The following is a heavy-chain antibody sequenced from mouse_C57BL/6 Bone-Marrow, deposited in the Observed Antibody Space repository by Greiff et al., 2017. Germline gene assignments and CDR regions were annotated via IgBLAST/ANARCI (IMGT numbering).Heavy chain of an antibody. CDR2: IDPENGDT. Sequence: EVQLQQSGAELVRPGASVKLSCTASGFNIKDDYMHWVKQRPEQGLEWIGWIDPENGDTEYAPKFQGKATITADTSSNTAYLQLSSLTSEDTAVYYCTLPGMDYWGQGTSVTVSS. V-gene: IGHV14-4*01. CDR1: GFNIKDDY. CDR3: TLPGMDY. J-gene: IGHJ4*01.